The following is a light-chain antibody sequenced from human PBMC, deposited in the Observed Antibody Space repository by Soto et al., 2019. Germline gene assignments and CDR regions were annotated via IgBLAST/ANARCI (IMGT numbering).Light chain of an antibody. CDR2: AAS. J-gene: IGKJ4*01. CDR3: QKYNSAPLT. V-gene: IGKV1-27*01. Sequence: DIQMTQSPSTLSASVGDRVTITCRASQGISTYLAWYQQKPGKVPKLLIYAASTLQSGVPSRFSGSGSGTDFTLTISSLQPEDVATYYCQKYNSAPLTFGGGTKVDNK. CDR1: QGISTY.